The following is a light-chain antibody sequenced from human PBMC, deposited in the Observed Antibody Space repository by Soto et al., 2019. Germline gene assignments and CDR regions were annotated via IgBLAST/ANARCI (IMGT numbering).Light chain of an antibody. Sequence: EIVLTQSPGTLSLSPGERAPLSCRASQSIGTYLAWYQQKPGQAPRLLIYDASNRATGIPARFIGGGSGTDFTLTISCLEPEDFAVYYCQQRNPLTFGGGTKVDIK. V-gene: IGKV3-11*01. CDR2: DAS. J-gene: IGKJ4*01. CDR3: QQRNPLT. CDR1: QSIGTY.